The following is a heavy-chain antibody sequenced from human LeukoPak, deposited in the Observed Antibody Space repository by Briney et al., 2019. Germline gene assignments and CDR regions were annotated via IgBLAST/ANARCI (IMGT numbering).Heavy chain of an antibody. CDR1: GFTFSDYY. CDR3: ARDWDDCSGGNCYWGYHYYYMDV. J-gene: IGHJ6*03. D-gene: IGHD2-15*01. Sequence: GGSLRLSCAASGFTFSDYYMSWIRQAPGKGLEWVANINQDGSEKYYVDSVKGRFTISRDNGKKSLYLQMNSLRADDTSVYYCARDWDDCSGGNCYWGYHYYYMDVWGKGTTVTISS. V-gene: IGHV3-7*01. CDR2: INQDGSEK.